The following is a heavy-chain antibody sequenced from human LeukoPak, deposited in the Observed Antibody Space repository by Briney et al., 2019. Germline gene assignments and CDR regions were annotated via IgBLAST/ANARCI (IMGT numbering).Heavy chain of an antibody. V-gene: IGHV1-18*01. Sequence: GASVKVSCKASGYTFTSYGISWVRQAPGQGLEWMGWISAYNGNTNYAQKLQGRVTMTTDTSTSTAYMELWSLRSDDTAAYYCARKWIVGATFGFDPWGQGTLVTVSS. J-gene: IGHJ5*02. CDR1: GYTFTSYG. D-gene: IGHD1-26*01. CDR2: ISAYNGNT. CDR3: ARKWIVGATFGFDP.